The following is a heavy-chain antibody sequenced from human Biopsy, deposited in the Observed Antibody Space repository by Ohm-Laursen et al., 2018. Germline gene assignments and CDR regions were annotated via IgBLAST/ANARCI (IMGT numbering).Heavy chain of an antibody. CDR2: ISWNSGSI. CDR1: GFTFRSYA. V-gene: IGHV3-9*01. J-gene: IGHJ4*02. D-gene: IGHD2-21*01. CDR3: ARLGELHGLWYFDF. Sequence: SLRLSCAASGFTFRSYAMHWVRQAPGKGLEWVSGISWNSGSINYAVSVQGRFTVSRDNAKNSLYLQMNSLRVEDTALYFCARLGELHGLWYFDFWGQGALVTVSS.